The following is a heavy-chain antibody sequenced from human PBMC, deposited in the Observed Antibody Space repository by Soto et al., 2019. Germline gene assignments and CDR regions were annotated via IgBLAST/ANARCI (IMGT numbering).Heavy chain of an antibody. CDR2: ISAYDGKT. CDR1: GYTFNTYG. D-gene: IGHD3-3*01. V-gene: IGHV1-18*01. CDR3: ARDPHEFWTSYWFDP. Sequence: ASVKVSCKTSGYTFNTYGINWVRQAPGQGLELMGWISAYDGKTIYAEKFQGRVTLTTDTSTSTAYMELRSLRSDDTAIYYCARDPHEFWTSYWFDPWGQGTLVTVSS. J-gene: IGHJ5*02.